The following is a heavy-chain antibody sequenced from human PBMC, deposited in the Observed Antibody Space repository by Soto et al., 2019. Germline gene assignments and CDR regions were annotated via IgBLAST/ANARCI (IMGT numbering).Heavy chain of an antibody. Sequence: QVQLQESGPGLVKPSETLSLTCTVSGGSVSSGSYYWSWIRQPPGKGLEGIGHTNYSGSTNYNPSLRSRVTIAVDTSKNQFSLKLSSVTAADTAVYYCARVTVGARGGYFDYWGQGTLVTVSS. J-gene: IGHJ4*02. D-gene: IGHD4-17*01. CDR3: ARVTVGARGGYFDY. CDR2: TNYSGST. CDR1: GGSVSSGSYY. V-gene: IGHV4-61*01.